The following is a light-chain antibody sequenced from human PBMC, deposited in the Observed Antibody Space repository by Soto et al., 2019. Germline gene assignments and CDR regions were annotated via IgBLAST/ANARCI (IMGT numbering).Light chain of an antibody. CDR3: QQYNNWPPSII. V-gene: IGKV3-15*01. J-gene: IGKJ5*01. Sequence: VMTQSPDTLSVSPGERCTLSCRASESVSSNLAWYQQRPGQAPRLLIYGASTRATDTPVRFRGSGSGTEFTLTISSLQSEDLGVYYCQQYNNWPPSIIFGQGTRLEI. CDR1: ESVSSN. CDR2: GAS.